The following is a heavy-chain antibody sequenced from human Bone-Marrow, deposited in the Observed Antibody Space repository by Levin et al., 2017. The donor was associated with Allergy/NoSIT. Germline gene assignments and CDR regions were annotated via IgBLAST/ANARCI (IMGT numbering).Heavy chain of an antibody. CDR1: GFSFSTFA. J-gene: IGHJ4*02. V-gene: IGHV3-23*01. CDR2: ITGGSEYT. CDR3: AKATPTWELYDY. Sequence: PGGSLRLSCAASGFSFSTFAMSWVRQAPGKGLEWVSAITGGSEYTFYSDSVKGRFTISRDNSKNTLHLQMSGLRGEDTAIYYCAKATPTWELYDYWGQGTLVTVSS. D-gene: IGHD1-26*01.